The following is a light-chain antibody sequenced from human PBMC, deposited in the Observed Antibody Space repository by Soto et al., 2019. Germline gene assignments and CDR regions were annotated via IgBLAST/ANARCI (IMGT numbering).Light chain of an antibody. CDR2: GAS. V-gene: IGKV3-20*01. CDR3: HQYGGSPPYT. CDR1: QSISSSY. Sequence: EIVLTQSPGTLSLSPGERATLSCRVSQSISSSYLAWYQQTPGQAPRLLIYGASSRAIGIPDRFSGSGSGTDFTLTISRLEPEDFAVYYCHQYGGSPPYTFGRGTKLEIK. J-gene: IGKJ2*01.